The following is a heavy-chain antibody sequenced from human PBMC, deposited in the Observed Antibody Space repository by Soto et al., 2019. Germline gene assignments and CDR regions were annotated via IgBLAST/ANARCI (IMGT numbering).Heavy chain of an antibody. D-gene: IGHD6-19*01. Sequence: SETLSLTCAVSGGSISSSNWCSWVRQPPGKGLEWIGEIYHSGSTNYNPSLKSRVTISVDKSKNQFSLKLSSVSAADTAVYYCARDLEPIAVAGTDYYYYYGMDVWGQGTTVTVSS. CDR1: GGSISSSNW. V-gene: IGHV4-4*02. J-gene: IGHJ6*02. CDR3: ARDLEPIAVAGTDYYYYYGMDV. CDR2: IYHSGST.